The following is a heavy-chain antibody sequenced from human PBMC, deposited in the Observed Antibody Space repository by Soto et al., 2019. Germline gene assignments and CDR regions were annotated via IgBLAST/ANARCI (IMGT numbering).Heavy chain of an antibody. CDR2: INPNSGGT. J-gene: IGHJ6*02. Sequence: ASVKVSCKASGYTFTGCCIHWVGQAPGQGLEWMGWINPNSGGTNYAQKFQGSVTMPRDTSISTAYMQLSRLRSDDTAVYYSARDVSIAARPDYYYYGMDLWGQGTTVTVSS. D-gene: IGHD6-6*01. CDR3: ARDVSIAARPDYYYYGMDL. CDR1: GYTFTGCC. V-gene: IGHV1-2*04.